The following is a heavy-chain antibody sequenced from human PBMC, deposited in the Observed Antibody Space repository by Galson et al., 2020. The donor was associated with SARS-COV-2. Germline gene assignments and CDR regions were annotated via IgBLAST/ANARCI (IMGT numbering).Heavy chain of an antibody. CDR2: IYYSGST. Sequence: ASETLSLTCTVSGGSISSGGYYWSWIRQHPGKGLEWIGYIYYSGSTYYNPSLKSRVTISVDTSKNQFSLKLSSVTAADTAVYYCARSREDYDKNGRGVFDIWGQGTMVTVSS. V-gene: IGHV4-31*03. D-gene: IGHD3-22*01. J-gene: IGHJ3*02. CDR1: GGSISSGGYY. CDR3: ARSREDYDKNGRGVFDI.